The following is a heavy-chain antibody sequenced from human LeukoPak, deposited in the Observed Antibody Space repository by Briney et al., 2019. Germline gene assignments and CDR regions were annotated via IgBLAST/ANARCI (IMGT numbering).Heavy chain of an antibody. CDR2: FDPEDGET. J-gene: IGHJ3*02. CDR3: ARGTILWLGAFDI. D-gene: IGHD3-9*01. CDR1: GYTLTELS. Sequence: ASVTVSYKVSGYTLTELSMHWVGQAPGKGLEWMGGFDPEDGETIYAQKFQGRVTMTEDTSTDTAYMELSSLRSEDTAVYYCARGTILWLGAFDIWGQGTMVTVSS. V-gene: IGHV1-24*01.